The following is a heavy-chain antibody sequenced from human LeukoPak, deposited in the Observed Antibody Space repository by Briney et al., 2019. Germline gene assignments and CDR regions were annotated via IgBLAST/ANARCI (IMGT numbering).Heavy chain of an antibody. CDR3: AKDSYDFWSGYPNWFDP. CDR1: GFTFSNYA. Sequence: GGSLRLSCAASGFTFSNYAMSWVRRAPGKGLEWVSAISGSGDTTYYADSVRGRFTISRDNSKNTLYLQMSSLGAEDTAVYYCAKDSYDFWSGYPNWFDPWGQGTLVTVSS. J-gene: IGHJ5*02. D-gene: IGHD3-3*01. CDR2: ISGSGDTT. V-gene: IGHV3-23*01.